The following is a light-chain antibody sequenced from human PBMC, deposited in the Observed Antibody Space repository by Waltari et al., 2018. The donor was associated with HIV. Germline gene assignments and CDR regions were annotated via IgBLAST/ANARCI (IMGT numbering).Light chain of an antibody. J-gene: IGKJ1*01. CDR1: ENVYTN. CDR2: AAS. V-gene: IGKV3D-15*03. CDR3: QQYNRRPPWT. Sequence: ETVMTQSPATLSVSPGERVTLSCRASENVYTNLVWYQQKPGQAPRLLIYAASIRDTGVPVRFSGSGSGTVFTLTINILQSEDFAVYYCQQYNRRPPWTFGQGTKVEVK.